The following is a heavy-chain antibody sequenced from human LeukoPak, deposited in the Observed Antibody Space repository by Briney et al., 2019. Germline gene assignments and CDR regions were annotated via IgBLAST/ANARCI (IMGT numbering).Heavy chain of an antibody. J-gene: IGHJ6*03. CDR1: GYTFTSYG. CDR2: ISAYNGNT. V-gene: IGHV1-18*01. Sequence: ASVKVSCKASGYTFTSYGISWVRQAPGQGLEWMGWISAYNGNTNYAQKLQGRVTMTTDTSTSTAYMELRSLRSDDTAMYYCARVIGTIFGVVRYYMDVWGKGTTVTVSS. CDR3: ARVIGTIFGVVRYYMDV. D-gene: IGHD3-3*01.